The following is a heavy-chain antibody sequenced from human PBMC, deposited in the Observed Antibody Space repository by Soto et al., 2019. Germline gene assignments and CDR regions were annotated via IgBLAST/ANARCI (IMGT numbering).Heavy chain of an antibody. D-gene: IGHD6-13*01. CDR1: GYSFAGYW. J-gene: IGHJ4*02. Sequence: GESLKISCKGSGYSFAGYWITWVRQKPGKGLEWMGRIDPSDSQTYYSPSFRGHVTISVTKSITTVFLQWSSLEASDTAIYFCARSPRSSPYFDVWGQGALVTVSS. V-gene: IGHV5-10-1*01. CDR3: ARSPRSSPYFDV. CDR2: IDPSDSQT.